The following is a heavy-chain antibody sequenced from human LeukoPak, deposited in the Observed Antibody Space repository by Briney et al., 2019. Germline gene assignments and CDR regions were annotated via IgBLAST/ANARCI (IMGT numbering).Heavy chain of an antibody. V-gene: IGHV4-59*01. J-gene: IGHJ6*03. Sequence: SETLSLTCTVSGGSISSYYWSWIRQPPGKGLEWIGYIYYSGSTNYIPSLKSRVTISVDTSKNQFSLKLSSVTAADTAVYYCAREREDPYCSSTSCSLGYYYYYYMDVWGKGTTVTVSS. CDR1: GGSISSYY. CDR3: AREREDPYCSSTSCSLGYYYYYYMDV. D-gene: IGHD2-2*01. CDR2: IYYSGST.